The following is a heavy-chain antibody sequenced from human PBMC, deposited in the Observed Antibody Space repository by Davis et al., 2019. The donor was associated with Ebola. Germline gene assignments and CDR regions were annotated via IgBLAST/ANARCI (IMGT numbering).Heavy chain of an antibody. CDR2: INPNSGGT. Sequence: ASVKVSCKSSGYTFTGYYMHWVRQAPGQGLEWMGWINPNSGGTNYAQKFQGRVTMTRDTSISTAYMELSRLRSDDTAVYYCARALGTGSSGWYDYWGQGTLVTVSS. D-gene: IGHD6-19*01. V-gene: IGHV1-2*02. CDR1: GYTFTGYY. CDR3: ARALGTGSSGWYDY. J-gene: IGHJ4*02.